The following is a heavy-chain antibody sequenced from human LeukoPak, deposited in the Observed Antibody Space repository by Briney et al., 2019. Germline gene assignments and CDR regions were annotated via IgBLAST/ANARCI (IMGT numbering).Heavy chain of an antibody. J-gene: IGHJ1*01. Sequence: PGGSLRLSCAASGFTFDDYAMHWVRHAPGKGLEWVSGISWNSGSIGYADSVKGRFTISRDNAKNSLYLQMNSLRAEDTAVYYCARDQYYYDSSGYYYVGAEYFQHWGQGTLVTVSS. V-gene: IGHV3-9*01. CDR3: ARDQYYYDSSGYYYVGAEYFQH. CDR2: ISWNSGSI. CDR1: GFTFDDYA. D-gene: IGHD3-22*01.